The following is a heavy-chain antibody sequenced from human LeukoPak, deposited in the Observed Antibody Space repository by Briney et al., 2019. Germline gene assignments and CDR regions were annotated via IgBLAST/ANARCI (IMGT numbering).Heavy chain of an antibody. V-gene: IGHV3-20*04. D-gene: IGHD6-13*01. J-gene: IGHJ4*02. CDR2: INWNCGST. CDR3: ARGLAAAGTAY. CDR1: GFTFDDYG. Sequence: GGSLRLSCAASGFTFDDYGISWVRQAPGKGLEWVSGINWNCGSTGYADSVKGRFTISRDNAKNSLYLQMNSLRAEDTALYYCARGLAAAGTAYWGQGTLVTVSS.